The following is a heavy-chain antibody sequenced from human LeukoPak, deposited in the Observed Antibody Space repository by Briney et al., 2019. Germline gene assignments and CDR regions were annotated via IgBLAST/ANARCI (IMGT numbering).Heavy chain of an antibody. V-gene: IGHV3-7*04. D-gene: IGHD6-13*01. Sequence: GGSLRLSCAASGFTFSDYWMSWVRQAAGKGLEWVANINLDGREKNYVDSVKGRFTISRDNAKNSLYLQMHSLRAEDTAVYYCARDKAIAAAGCDYWGQGTLVTVSS. CDR2: INLDGREK. J-gene: IGHJ4*02. CDR1: GFTFSDYW. CDR3: ARDKAIAAAGCDY.